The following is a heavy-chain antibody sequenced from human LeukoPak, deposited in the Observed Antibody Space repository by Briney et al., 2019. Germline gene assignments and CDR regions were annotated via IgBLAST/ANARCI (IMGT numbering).Heavy chain of an antibody. CDR2: INHSGST. CDR3: ARLRGALDY. V-gene: IGHV4-34*01. CDR1: GGSFSNYY. D-gene: IGHD1-26*01. Sequence: SETLSLTCAVYGGSFSNYYWSWIRQPPGKGLEWIGEINHSGSTNYNPSLKSRVTISVDTSKNQFSLKLSSVTAADTAVYYCARLRGALDYWGQGTLVTVSS. J-gene: IGHJ4*02.